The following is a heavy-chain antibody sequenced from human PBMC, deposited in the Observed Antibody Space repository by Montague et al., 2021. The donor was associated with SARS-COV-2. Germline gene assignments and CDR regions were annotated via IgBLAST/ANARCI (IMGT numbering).Heavy chain of an antibody. V-gene: IGHV3-23*01. CDR1: GFTFSTYG. CDR3: ARDQNYGMDV. Sequence: SLRLSCAASGFTFSTYGIYWVRQPPGKGLEWVSEIHGRGDGTYYADSVKGRFTISRDNSKNTLYLQMNSLRGEDTAVYYCARDQNYGMDVWGQGTTVIVSS. J-gene: IGHJ6*02. CDR2: IHGRGDGT.